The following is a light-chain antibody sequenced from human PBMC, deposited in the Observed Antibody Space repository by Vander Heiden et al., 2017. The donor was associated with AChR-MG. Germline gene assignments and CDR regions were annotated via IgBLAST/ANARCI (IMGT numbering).Light chain of an antibody. V-gene: IGLV2-8*01. J-gene: IGLJ2*01. Sequence: QSALTQPPSASGSPGQSVTTSCPGTSSDVGGYNYVTWYQQHPGKAPKLMIYEVSKRPSGVPDRFSGAKSGNTASLTVSGLQAEDEADYYCSSYAGSNVVVFGGGTKLTVL. CDR1: SSDVGGYNY. CDR2: EVS. CDR3: SSYAGSNVVV.